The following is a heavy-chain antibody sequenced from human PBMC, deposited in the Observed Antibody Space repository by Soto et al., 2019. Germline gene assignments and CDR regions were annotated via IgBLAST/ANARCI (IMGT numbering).Heavy chain of an antibody. CDR1: GYTFTTYG. V-gene: IGHV1-18*01. CDR3: ARDVGVGAYGPGIRGTDV. Sequence: QAQMVQSGAELKEPGASVKVSCKASGYTFTTYGVSWVRQAPGQGLEWVGEISTHTGDTLYAQKFEGRVTVITATASSTVYMEVRSLRSDDTAVYYGARDVGVGAYGPGIRGTDVWGQGNKVTVSS. CDR2: ISTHTGDT. J-gene: IGHJ6*02. D-gene: IGHD2-21*01.